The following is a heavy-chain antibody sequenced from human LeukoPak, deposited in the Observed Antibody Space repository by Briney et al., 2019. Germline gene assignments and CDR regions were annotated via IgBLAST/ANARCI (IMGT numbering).Heavy chain of an antibody. Sequence: ASLKVSCKASGYTFTSYDINWVRQATGQGLEWMGWMNPNSGNTGYAQKFQGRVTMTRNTSISTAYMELSSLRSEDTAVYYCTRGGDAYLNNWFDPWGQGTLVTVSS. V-gene: IGHV1-8*01. CDR1: GYTFTSYD. D-gene: IGHD3-16*01. CDR3: TRGGDAYLNNWFDP. J-gene: IGHJ5*02. CDR2: MNPNSGNT.